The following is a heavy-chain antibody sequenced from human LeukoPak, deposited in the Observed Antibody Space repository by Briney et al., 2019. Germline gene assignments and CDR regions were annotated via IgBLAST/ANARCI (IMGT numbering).Heavy chain of an antibody. J-gene: IGHJ4*02. CDR1: GGSISSYY. CDR2: IYYSGST. D-gene: IGHD5-12*01. Sequence: ETLSLTCTVSGGSISSYYWSWIRQPPGKGLEWIGYIYYSGSTNYNPSLKSRVTISVDTSKNQFSLKLSSVTAADTAVYYCARGNGYSGYDGEGFDYWGQGTLVTVSS. V-gene: IGHV4-59*08. CDR3: ARGNGYSGYDGEGFDY.